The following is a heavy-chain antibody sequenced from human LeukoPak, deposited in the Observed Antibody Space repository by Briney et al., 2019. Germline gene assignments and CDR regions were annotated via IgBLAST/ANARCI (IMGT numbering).Heavy chain of an antibody. J-gene: IGHJ4*02. CDR1: GYTFTSYD. V-gene: IGHV1-8*01. D-gene: IGHD6-19*01. CDR2: MNPNSGNT. Sequence: ASVKVSCKASGYTFTSYDINWVRQATGQGLEWMGWMNPNSGNTGYAQKFQGRVTMTRNTSISTAYMELSSLRAEDTAVYYCAKDKSGWKRGTFFDYWGQGTLVTVSS. CDR3: AKDKSGWKRGTFFDY.